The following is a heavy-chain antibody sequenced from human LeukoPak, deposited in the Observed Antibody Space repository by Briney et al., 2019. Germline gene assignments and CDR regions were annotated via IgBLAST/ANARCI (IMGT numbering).Heavy chain of an antibody. D-gene: IGHD2-15*01. CDR3: AREGYCSGGSCFDY. CDR2: IIPIFGTA. Sequence: SVKISCKASGGTFSSYAISWVRQAPGQGLEWMGGIIPIFGTANYAQKFQGRVTITADKSTSTAYMELSSLRSEDTAVYYCAREGYCSGGSCFDYWGQGTLVTVSS. CDR1: GGTFSSYA. V-gene: IGHV1-69*06. J-gene: IGHJ4*02.